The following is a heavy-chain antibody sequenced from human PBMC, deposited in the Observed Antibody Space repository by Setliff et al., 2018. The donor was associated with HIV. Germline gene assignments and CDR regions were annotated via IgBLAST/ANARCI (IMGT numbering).Heavy chain of an antibody. J-gene: IGHJ1*01. D-gene: IGHD4-17*01. Sequence: GGSLRLSCAASGFSFSSYEMNWVRQAPGKGLEWVSYISSSGSPIYYADSVKGRFTISRDNANKSLYLQMNSLRAEDTAVYYCAAGLFKGDYRSEYFPLWGQGTLVTVSS. CDR1: GFSFSSYE. CDR2: ISSSGSPI. V-gene: IGHV3-48*03. CDR3: AAGLFKGDYRSEYFPL.